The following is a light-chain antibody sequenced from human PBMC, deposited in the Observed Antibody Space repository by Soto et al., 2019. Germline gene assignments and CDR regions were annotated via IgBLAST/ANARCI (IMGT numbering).Light chain of an antibody. CDR1: SSDVGGYNF. V-gene: IGLV2-8*01. Sequence: QSALTQPPSASGSPGQSVTISCTGTSSDVGGYNFVSWYQQHPGKAPKLIIYEVSRRPSGVPDRFSGSKSGNTASLTVSGLQAEDEADYYCNSYAGSNVVVFGGGTKLT. CDR2: EVS. CDR3: NSYAGSNVVV. J-gene: IGLJ2*01.